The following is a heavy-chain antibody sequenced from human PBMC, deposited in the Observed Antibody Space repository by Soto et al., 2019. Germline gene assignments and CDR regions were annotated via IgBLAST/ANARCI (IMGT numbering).Heavy chain of an antibody. CDR2: IKQDGSEK. J-gene: IGHJ4*02. CDR3: ARDKGVVAATRWFYFDY. CDR1: GFTFSSYW. Sequence: GGSLRLSCAASGFTFSSYWMSWVRQAPGKGLEWVANIKQDGSEKYYVDSVKGRFTISRDNAKNSLYLQMNSLRAEDTAVYYWARDKGVVAATRWFYFDYWGQGTLVTVSS. V-gene: IGHV3-7*01. D-gene: IGHD2-15*01.